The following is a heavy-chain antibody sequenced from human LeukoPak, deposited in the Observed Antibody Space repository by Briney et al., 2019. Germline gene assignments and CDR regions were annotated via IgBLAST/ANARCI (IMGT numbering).Heavy chain of an antibody. CDR3: AKDRYYYDSSGYSDFDY. CDR2: ISGSGGST. Sequence: GGSLRLSCAASGFTFSSYAMSCVRQAPGKGVEWGSAISGSGGSTYYADSVKGRFTISKDNSKNTLYLQMNSLRAEDTAVYDCAKDRYYYDSSGYSDFDYWGQGTLVTVSS. CDR1: GFTFSSYA. J-gene: IGHJ4*02. D-gene: IGHD3-22*01. V-gene: IGHV3-23*01.